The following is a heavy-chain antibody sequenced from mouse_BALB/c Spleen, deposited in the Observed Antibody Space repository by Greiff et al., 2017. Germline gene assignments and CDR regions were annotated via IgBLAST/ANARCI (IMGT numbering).Heavy chain of an antibody. CDR2: INPSTGYT. V-gene: IGHV1-7*01. J-gene: IGHJ4*01. CDR1: GYTFTSYW. Sequence: VQLQQPGAELVRPGASVKLSCKASGYTFTSYWMHWVKQRPGQGLEWIGYINPSTGYTEYNQKFKDKATLTADKSSSTAYMQLSSLTSEDSAVYYCARDGYYVRSYYYAMDYWGQGTSVTVSS. D-gene: IGHD2-3*01. CDR3: ARDGYYVRSYYYAMDY.